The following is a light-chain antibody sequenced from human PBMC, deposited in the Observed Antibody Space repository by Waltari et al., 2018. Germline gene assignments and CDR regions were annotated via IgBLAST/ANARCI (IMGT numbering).Light chain of an antibody. CDR1: QDISSY. CDR2: DAS. J-gene: IGKJ4*01. CDR3: QQYDNLLT. Sequence: DIQMTQSPSSLSASLGDRVTITCQASQDISSYLNWYQHKPGKAPKLLIYDASSLEAGVPSRFSGSGSGTDFTFTISSLQPEDIATYYCQQYDNLLTFGGGTKVEIK. V-gene: IGKV1-33*01.